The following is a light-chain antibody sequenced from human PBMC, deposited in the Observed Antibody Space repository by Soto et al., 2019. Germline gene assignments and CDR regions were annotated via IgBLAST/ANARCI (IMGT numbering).Light chain of an antibody. J-gene: IGLJ3*02. CDR2: EAT. Sequence: QSALTQPASVSGSPGQSITISCTGTRSDVGSYGLVSWYHQFPGKAPELVIYEATKRPSGVSDRFSGSKSGITASLTISGLQADDEGDFYCCSYAGSSTWVFGGGTKLTVL. CDR3: CSYAGSSTWV. V-gene: IGLV2-23*01. CDR1: RSDVGSYGL.